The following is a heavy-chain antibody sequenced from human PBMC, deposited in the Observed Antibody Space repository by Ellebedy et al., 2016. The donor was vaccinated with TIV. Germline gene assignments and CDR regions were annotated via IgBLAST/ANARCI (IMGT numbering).Heavy chain of an antibody. Sequence: ASVKVSCKASGYTFTSYAMHWVRQAPGQRLEWMGWINAGNGNTKYSQKFQGRVTITRDTSASTAYMELSSLRSEDTAVYYCARGDYGGNPNMDYAFDIWGQGTMVTVSS. J-gene: IGHJ3*02. CDR1: GYTFTSYA. D-gene: IGHD4-23*01. CDR3: ARGDYGGNPNMDYAFDI. CDR2: INAGNGNT. V-gene: IGHV1-3*01.